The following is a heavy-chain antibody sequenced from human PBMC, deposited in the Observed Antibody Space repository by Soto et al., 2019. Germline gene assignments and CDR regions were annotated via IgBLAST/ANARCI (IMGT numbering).Heavy chain of an antibody. J-gene: IGHJ4*02. V-gene: IGHV2-26*01. CDR3: ARIDYYDSSGYYYY. D-gene: IGHD3-22*01. Sequence: SGPTLVNPTETLTLTCTASGFSLSNARMGVSWIRQPPGKALEWLAHIFSNDEKSYSTSLKSRLTISKDTSKSQVVLTMTNMDPVDTATYYCARIDYYDSSGYYYYWGPGTLVTVSS. CDR2: IFSNDEK. CDR1: GFSLSNARMG.